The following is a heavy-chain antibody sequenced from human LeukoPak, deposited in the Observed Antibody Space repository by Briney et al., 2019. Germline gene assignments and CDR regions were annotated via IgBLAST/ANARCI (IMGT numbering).Heavy chain of an antibody. CDR2: INSGGRST. CDR3: AKGAGAAGTFDY. D-gene: IGHD6-13*01. V-gene: IGHV3-74*01. CDR1: AFSFTSYC. J-gene: IGHJ4*02. Sequence: AESLSLSSADYAFSFTSYCTRWVRQAPGKGMVWVSRINSGGRSTSYADSVKGRFTLSRHTAKNTMYLQISRLRAEGPSLFCCAKGAGAAGTFDYWGQGILVTVSA.